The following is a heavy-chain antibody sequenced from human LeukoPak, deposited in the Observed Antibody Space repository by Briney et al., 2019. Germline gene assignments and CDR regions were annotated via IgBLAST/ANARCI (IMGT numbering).Heavy chain of an antibody. CDR2: ISYAGSNK. CDR1: GFTFSSYA. Sequence: GGSLRLSCAASGFTFSSYAMHWVRQAPGKGLEWVAVISYAGSNKYYADSVKGRFTISRDNSKNTLYLQMNSLRAEDTAVYYCARDPTQSSPFDYWGQGTLVTVSS. CDR3: ARDPTQSSPFDY. D-gene: IGHD2-2*01. J-gene: IGHJ4*02. V-gene: IGHV3-30-3*01.